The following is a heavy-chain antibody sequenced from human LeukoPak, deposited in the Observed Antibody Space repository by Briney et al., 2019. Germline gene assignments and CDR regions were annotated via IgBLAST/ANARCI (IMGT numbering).Heavy chain of an antibody. CDR2: ISWNSFVI. V-gene: IGHV3-9*01. CDR3: ARRATTERGHSYGLDF. CDR1: GFTFDDYA. Sequence: PGRSLRLSCAASGFTFDDYAMHWVRQAPGKGLEWVSGISWNSFVIAYADSVKGRFTISRDNAKNSLYLQMNSLRAEDTAMYYCARRATTERGHSYGLDFWGQGTLVTVSS. J-gene: IGHJ4*02. D-gene: IGHD5-18*01.